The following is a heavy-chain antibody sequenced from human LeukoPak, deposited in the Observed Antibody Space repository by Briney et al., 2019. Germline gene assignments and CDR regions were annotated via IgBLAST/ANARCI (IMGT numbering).Heavy chain of an antibody. V-gene: IGHV4-39*07. CDR2: IYYSGST. Sequence: SETLSLTCTVSGGSISSSSYYWGWIRQPPGKGLEWIGSIYYSGSTYYNPSLKSRVTISVDTSKNQFSLKLSSVTAADTAVYYCARLTRYSSGWYGVDYWGQGTLVTVSS. CDR3: ARLTRYSSGWYGVDY. D-gene: IGHD6-19*01. J-gene: IGHJ4*02. CDR1: GGSISSSSYY.